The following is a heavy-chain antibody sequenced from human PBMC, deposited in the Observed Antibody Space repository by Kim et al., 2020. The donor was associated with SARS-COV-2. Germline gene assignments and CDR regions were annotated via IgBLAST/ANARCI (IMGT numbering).Heavy chain of an antibody. J-gene: IGHJ4*02. CDR3: AKTGQLDY. D-gene: IGHD6-13*01. V-gene: IGHV3-23*01. CDR2: ITGNGAAT. Sequence: GGSLRLSCAASGFTFSTYAMSWVRQAPRRGLEWVSTITGNGAATYYADSVRGRITISRDNSKNTLSLQMNSLRAEDTALYYCAKTGQLDYWGQGTLVTVS. CDR1: GFTFSTYA.